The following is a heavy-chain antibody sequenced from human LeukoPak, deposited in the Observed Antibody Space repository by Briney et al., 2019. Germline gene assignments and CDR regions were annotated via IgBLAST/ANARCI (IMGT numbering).Heavy chain of an antibody. CDR3: ARDLYGDSLDY. V-gene: IGHV4-59*12. Sequence: SETLSLTCTVSGGSISSYYWSWIRQPPGKVLEWIGYIYYSGSTNYNPSLKSRVTISVDTSKNQFSLKLSSVTAADTAVYYCARDLYGDSLDYWGQGTLVTVSS. D-gene: IGHD4-17*01. J-gene: IGHJ4*02. CDR2: IYYSGST. CDR1: GGSISSYY.